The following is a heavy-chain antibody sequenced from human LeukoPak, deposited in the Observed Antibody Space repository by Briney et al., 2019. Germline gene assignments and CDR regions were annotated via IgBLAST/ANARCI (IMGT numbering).Heavy chain of an antibody. CDR1: GGSFSGYY. CDR3: ARGHPPRF. CDR2: INHSGST. V-gene: IGHV4-34*01. J-gene: IGHJ3*01. Sequence: SETLSLTCAVYGGSFSGYYWSWLRHPPGKGLEWIGEINHSGSTNYNPSLKSRVTISVDTSKNQFSLKLSSVTAADTAVYYCARGHPPRFWGQGTMVTVSS.